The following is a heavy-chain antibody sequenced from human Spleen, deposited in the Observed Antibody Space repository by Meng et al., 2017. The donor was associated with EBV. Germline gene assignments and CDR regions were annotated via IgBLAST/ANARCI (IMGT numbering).Heavy chain of an antibody. Sequence: QVQVVQSGAVVKKSGAAVKVSCKASGYTFSNYGIAWVRQAPGQGLEWMGWISGYDGNTNYEQKFQGRVTMNTDTSTSTAYMELRSLRSDDTAIYYCGRVGRYCGGDCYVDYWGQGTLVTVSS. CDR3: GRVGRYCGGDCYVDY. CDR1: GYTFSNYG. J-gene: IGHJ4*02. D-gene: IGHD2-21*02. CDR2: ISGYDGNT. V-gene: IGHV1-18*01.